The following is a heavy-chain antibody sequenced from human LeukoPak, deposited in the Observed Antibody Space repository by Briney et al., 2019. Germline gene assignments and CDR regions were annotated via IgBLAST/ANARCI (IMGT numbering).Heavy chain of an antibody. CDR3: ARVREGSSWYEDDY. Sequence: GASVKVSCKASGYTFTSYAMHWVRQAPGQRLEWIGWINAGNGNTKYSQKFQGRVTITRDTSASTAYMELSSLRSEDTAVYYCARVREGSSWYEDDYWGQGTLVTVSS. D-gene: IGHD6-13*01. CDR2: INAGNGNT. J-gene: IGHJ4*02. V-gene: IGHV1-3*01. CDR1: GYTFTSYA.